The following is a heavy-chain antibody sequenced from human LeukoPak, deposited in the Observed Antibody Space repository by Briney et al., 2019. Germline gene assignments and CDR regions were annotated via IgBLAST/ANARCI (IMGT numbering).Heavy chain of an antibody. V-gene: IGHV4-34*01. CDR3: ARGQGWLRTLDY. J-gene: IGHJ4*02. CDR2: INHSGST. D-gene: IGHD5-12*01. Sequence: SETLSLTCAVYGGSFSGYYWSWIRQPPGEGLEWIGEINHSGSTNYNPSLKSRVTISVDTSKNQFSLKLSSVTAADTAVYYCARGQGWLRTLDYWGQGTLVTVSS. CDR1: GGSFSGYY.